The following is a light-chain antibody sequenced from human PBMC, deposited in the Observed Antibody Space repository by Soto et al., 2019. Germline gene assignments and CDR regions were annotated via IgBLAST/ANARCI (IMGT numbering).Light chain of an antibody. CDR2: DVS. Sequence: QSVLTQPASVSGSPGQSITISCTGTSSDDGGYNYVSWYQQHPGKAPKLMIYDVSNRPSGVSNRFSGSKSGNTASLTISGLQAEDEADYYCSSYTSSSTPRYVFGTGTKVTVL. CDR1: SSDDGGYNY. CDR3: SSYTSSSTPRYV. J-gene: IGLJ1*01. V-gene: IGLV2-14*01.